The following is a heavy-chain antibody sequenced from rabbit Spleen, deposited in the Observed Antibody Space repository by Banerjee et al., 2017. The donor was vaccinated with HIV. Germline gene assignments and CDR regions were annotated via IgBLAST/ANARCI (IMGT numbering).Heavy chain of an antibody. CDR1: GFSFSSSYD. Sequence: QEQLVESGGGLVKPGASPTLTCTASGFSFSSSYDMCWVRQAPGKGLEWIACINVATGKPVYATWAKGRFTISRTSSTTVTLRMTSLTAADTATYFCARGSGRTWGYFNLWGPGTLVTVS. CDR3: ARGSGRTWGYFNL. J-gene: IGHJ4*01. CDR2: INVATGKP. V-gene: IGHV1S45*01. D-gene: IGHD1-1*01.